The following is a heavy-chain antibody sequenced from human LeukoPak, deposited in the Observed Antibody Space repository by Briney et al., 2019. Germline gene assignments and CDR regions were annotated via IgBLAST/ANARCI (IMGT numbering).Heavy chain of an antibody. J-gene: IGHJ5*02. CDR2: INAGNGNT. CDR3: ARDRGGPVSGDTGFDP. Sequence: ASVKVSCKASGYTFTSYAMHWVRQAPGQRLEWMGWINAGNGNTKYSQKFQGRVTITRDTSASTAYMELSSLRSEDTAVYYCARDRGGPVSGDTGFDPWGQGTLVTVSS. V-gene: IGHV1-3*01. CDR1: GYTFTSYA. D-gene: IGHD2-21*02.